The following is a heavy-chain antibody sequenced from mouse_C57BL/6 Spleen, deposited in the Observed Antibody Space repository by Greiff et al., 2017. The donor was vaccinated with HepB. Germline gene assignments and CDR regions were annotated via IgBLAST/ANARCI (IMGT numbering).Heavy chain of an antibody. J-gene: IGHJ2*01. CDR1: GYTFTDYY. CDR3: ARWSWEGGYFDY. D-gene: IGHD4-1*01. V-gene: IGHV1-26*01. CDR2: INPNNGGT. Sequence: EVQLQQSGPELVKPGASVKISCKASGYTFTDYYMNWVKQSHGKSLEWFGDINPNNGGTSYNQKFKGKATLTVDKSSSTAYMELRSLTSEDSAVYYCARWSWEGGYFDYWGQGTTLTVSS.